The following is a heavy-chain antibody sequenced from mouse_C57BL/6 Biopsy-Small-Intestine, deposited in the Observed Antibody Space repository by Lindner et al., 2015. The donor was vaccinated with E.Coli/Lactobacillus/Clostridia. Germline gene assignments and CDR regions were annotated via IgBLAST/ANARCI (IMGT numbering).Heavy chain of an antibody. CDR1: GYSFTGYN. Sequence: VQLQESGAELVKPGASVKISCKASGYSFTGYNMNWVKQGHGKSLEWIGNINPYYGSSSYNQKFKGKATLTVDKSSSIAYMQLNSLTSEDSAVYYCARRGIEGQLEDFAMDYWGQGTSVTVSS. CDR3: ARRGIEGQLEDFAMDY. D-gene: IGHD1-3*01. CDR2: INPYYGSS. V-gene: IGHV1-39*01. J-gene: IGHJ4*01.